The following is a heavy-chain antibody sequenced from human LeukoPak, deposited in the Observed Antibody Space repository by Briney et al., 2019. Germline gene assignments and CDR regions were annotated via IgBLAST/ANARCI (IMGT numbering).Heavy chain of an antibody. CDR1: GFTLSSYA. CDR2: ISGSGGST. D-gene: IGHD6-6*01. CDR3: AKLPTIYSSSSTY. Sequence: GGSLRLSCAASGFTLSSYAMNWVRQAPGKGLEWVSSISGSGGSTYYADSVKGRFTISRDNPKNTLYLQMTSLTAEYTAVYYCAKLPTIYSSSSTYWGQGTLVTVSS. V-gene: IGHV3-23*01. J-gene: IGHJ4*02.